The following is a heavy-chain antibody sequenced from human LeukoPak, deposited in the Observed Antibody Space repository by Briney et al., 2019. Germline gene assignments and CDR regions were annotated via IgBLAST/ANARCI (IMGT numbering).Heavy chain of an antibody. D-gene: IGHD4-17*01. Sequence: SETLSLTCTVSGGSISSYYWSWIRQPPGKGLEWIGYIYYSGSTNYNPSLKSRVTISVDTSKNQFSLKLSSVTAADTAVYYCARRGVYGAYDAFDIRGQGTMVTVSS. CDR1: GGSISSYY. CDR3: ARRGVYGAYDAFDI. J-gene: IGHJ3*02. V-gene: IGHV4-59*01. CDR2: IYYSGST.